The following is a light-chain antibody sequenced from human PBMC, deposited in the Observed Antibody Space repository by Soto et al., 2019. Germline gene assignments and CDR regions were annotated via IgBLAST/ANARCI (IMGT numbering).Light chain of an antibody. V-gene: IGKV1-17*01. Sequence: DIQMTQSPSSLSASVGDRDTITCRASQGIRNALGRYQQKPAKAPKRLIYAASSLQSGLPSRFSGSRSGTAFSLTSTSLQLEDFATYYGLQHYSYPWTFGQGTKVEIK. CDR3: LQHYSYPWT. CDR1: QGIRNA. CDR2: AAS. J-gene: IGKJ1*01.